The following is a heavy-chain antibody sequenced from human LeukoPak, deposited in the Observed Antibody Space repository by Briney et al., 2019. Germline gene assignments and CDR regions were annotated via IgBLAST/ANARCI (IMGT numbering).Heavy chain of an antibody. J-gene: IGHJ6*04. CDR3: TRGKTNASGSRWLPDV. CDR1: GFTFSDSY. CDR2: ISPSGTDI. D-gene: IGHD3-10*01. Sequence: PGGSLRLSCAVSGFTFSDSYMTWLRQAPGKGLESLSYISPSGTDISYADSVKGRFTISRDNAKNSLYLQMNNLRADDTAVYYCTRGKTNASGSRWLPDVWGKGTTVTVSS. V-gene: IGHV3-11*01.